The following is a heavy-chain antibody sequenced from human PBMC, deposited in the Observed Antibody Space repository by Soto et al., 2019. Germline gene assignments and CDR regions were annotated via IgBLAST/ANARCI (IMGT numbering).Heavy chain of an antibody. CDR2: ISYDGSNK. D-gene: IGHD3-22*01. CDR1: VFTFSSYG. V-gene: IGHV3-30*18. CDR3: AKDPQRITMIVVVAYFEY. Sequence: GGPLRLSCAASVFTFSSYGMHLVRQSPGKGLEWVAVISYDGSNKYYADSVKGRFTISRDNSKNTLYLQMNSLRAEDTAVYYCAKDPQRITMIVVVAYFEYWGQGTMVTVSS. J-gene: IGHJ4*02.